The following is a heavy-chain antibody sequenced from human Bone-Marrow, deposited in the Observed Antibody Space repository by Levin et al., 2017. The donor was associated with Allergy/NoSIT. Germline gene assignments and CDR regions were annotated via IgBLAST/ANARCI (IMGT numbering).Heavy chain of an antibody. CDR3: AKGHHGYSTTWYGDY. V-gene: IGHV3-23*01. CDR1: GFTFSTYA. Sequence: GGSLRLSCAASGFTFSTYAMSWVRQAPGKGLEWVSVISGSGGNPYYAGSVKGRFTISRDNSRNTLYLQMNSLRADDAAVYYCAKGHHGYSTTWYGDYWGQGSLVTVSS. D-gene: IGHD6-13*01. CDR2: ISGSGGNP. J-gene: IGHJ4*02.